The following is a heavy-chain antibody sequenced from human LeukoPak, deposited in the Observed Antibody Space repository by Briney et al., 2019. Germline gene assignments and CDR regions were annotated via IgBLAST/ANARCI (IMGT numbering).Heavy chain of an antibody. Sequence: GGSLRLSCAASGFTFSSYSMNWVRQAPGKGLEWVSYISSSSSTIYYADSVKGRFTISRDNSKNTLYLQMNSLRAEDTAVYYCAKDRYGSGSYCDYWGQGTLVTVSS. CDR3: AKDRYGSGSYCDY. V-gene: IGHV3-48*01. CDR2: ISSSSSTI. D-gene: IGHD3-10*01. J-gene: IGHJ4*02. CDR1: GFTFSSYS.